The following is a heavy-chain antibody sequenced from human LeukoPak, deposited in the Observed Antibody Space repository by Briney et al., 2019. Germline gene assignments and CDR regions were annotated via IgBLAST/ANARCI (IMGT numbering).Heavy chain of an antibody. D-gene: IGHD4-23*01. J-gene: IGHJ4*02. CDR2: ISSSSSYI. V-gene: IGHV3-21*01. CDR1: GFTFSSYS. CDR3: ARGGGNSPSDY. Sequence: MTGGSLRLSCAASGFTFSSYSMNWVRQAPGKGLEWVSSISSSSSYIYYADSVKGRFTISRDNAKNSLYLQMNSLRAEDTAVYYCARGGGNSPSDYWGQGTLVTVSS.